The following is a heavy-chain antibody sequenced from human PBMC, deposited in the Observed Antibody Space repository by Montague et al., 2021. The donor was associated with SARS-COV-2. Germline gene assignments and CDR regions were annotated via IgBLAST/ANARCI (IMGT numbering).Heavy chain of an antibody. CDR2: IYYSGST. V-gene: IGHV4-39*01. CDR1: GDSISSSSYF. D-gene: IGHD6-13*01. J-gene: IGHJ4*02. Sequence: SETLSLTCTVSGDSISSSSYFWGWIRQPPGKGLEWIGSIYYSGSTYYNPSLKSRVTISVDTSKNQFSLKLSSVTAADTAIYYCATQADGFTSGSLDYWGQGTLVTVSS. CDR3: ATQADGFTSGSLDY.